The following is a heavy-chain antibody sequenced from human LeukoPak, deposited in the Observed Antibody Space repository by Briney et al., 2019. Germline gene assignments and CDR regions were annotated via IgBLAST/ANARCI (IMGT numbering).Heavy chain of an antibody. CDR1: GGSFSGYY. D-gene: IGHD1-26*01. Sequence: PSETLSLTCAVYGGSFSGYYWSWIRQPPGKGLEWIGEINHSGSTNYNPSLKSRVTISVDKSKNQFSLKMSSVTAADTAVYYCAKERREPRRVWFDSWGQGTLITVSS. J-gene: IGHJ5*01. CDR2: INHSGST. CDR3: AKERREPRRVWFDS. V-gene: IGHV4-34*01.